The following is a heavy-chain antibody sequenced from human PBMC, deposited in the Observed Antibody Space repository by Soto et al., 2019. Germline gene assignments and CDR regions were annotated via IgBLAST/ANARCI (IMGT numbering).Heavy chain of an antibody. CDR2: SSAYTGNT. D-gene: IGHD3-16*01. J-gene: IGHJ6*02. Sequence: QVQLVQSGDEVNKPGASVKVCCKASGYIFVNYGIAWVRQAPGQGLEWMGWSSAYTGNTHSATKVQGRLTMTTDTSTSTAYMDLGSLTSDDTAVYYCVMVDNYVTPTPQDVWGQGTTVTVSS. CDR1: GYIFVNYG. V-gene: IGHV1-18*01. CDR3: VMVDNYVTPTPQDV.